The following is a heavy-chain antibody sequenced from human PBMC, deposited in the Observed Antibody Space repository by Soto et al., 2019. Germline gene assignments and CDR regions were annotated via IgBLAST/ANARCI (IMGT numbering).Heavy chain of an antibody. CDR3: ARGAFPANYYIRSFDY. CDR2: IYYSGST. CDR1: GGSISSGGYY. J-gene: IGHJ4*02. D-gene: IGHD3-10*02. Sequence: PSETLSLTCTVSGGSISSGGYYWSWIRQHPGKGLEWIGYIYYSGSTYYNPSLKSRVTISVDTSKNQFSLNLSSVTAADTAVYYCARGAFPANYYIRSFDYWGQGTLVTVSS. V-gene: IGHV4-31*03.